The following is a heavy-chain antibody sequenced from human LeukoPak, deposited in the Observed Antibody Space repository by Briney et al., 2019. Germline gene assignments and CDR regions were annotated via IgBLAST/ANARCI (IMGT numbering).Heavy chain of an antibody. CDR1: GGSISSYY. CDR2: IYYSGST. CDR3: ARSVSKIKDYYYYYGMDV. V-gene: IGHV4-59*12. D-gene: IGHD2-2*01. Sequence: SETLSLTCTVSGGSISSYYWSWIRQPPGKELEWIGYIYYSGSTNYNPSLRSRVTISVDTSKNQFSLKLSSVTAADTAVYYCARSVSKIKDYYYYYGMDVWGQGTTVTVSS. J-gene: IGHJ6*02.